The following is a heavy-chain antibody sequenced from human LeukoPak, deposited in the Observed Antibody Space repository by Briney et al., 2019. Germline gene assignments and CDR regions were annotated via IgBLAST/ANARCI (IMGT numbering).Heavy chain of an antibody. D-gene: IGHD2-2*01. Sequence: GGSLRLSCAASGFTFSGYPIHWVRQAPGKGLEWVAVISYDGSNKYYADSVKGRFTISRDNSKNTLYLQMNSLRAEDTAVYYCAASLPNIVVVPATKGPFGYWGQGTLVTVSS. J-gene: IGHJ4*02. V-gene: IGHV3-30-3*01. CDR3: AASLPNIVVVPATKGPFGY. CDR1: GFTFSGYP. CDR2: ISYDGSNK.